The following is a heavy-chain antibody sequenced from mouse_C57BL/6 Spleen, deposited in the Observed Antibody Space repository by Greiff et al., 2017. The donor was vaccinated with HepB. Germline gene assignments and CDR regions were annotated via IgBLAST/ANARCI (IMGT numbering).Heavy chain of an antibody. J-gene: IGHJ2*01. CDR3: ARSPPYYYGSSYGYFDY. D-gene: IGHD1-1*01. CDR2: IDPSDSET. V-gene: IGHV1-52*01. Sequence: QVQLQQPGAELVRPGSSVKLSCKASGYTFTSYWMHWVKQRPIQGLEWIGNIDPSDSETHYNQKFKDKATLTVDKSSSTAYMQLSSLTSEDSAVYDCARSPPYYYGSSYGYFDYWGQGTTLTVSS. CDR1: GYTFTSYW.